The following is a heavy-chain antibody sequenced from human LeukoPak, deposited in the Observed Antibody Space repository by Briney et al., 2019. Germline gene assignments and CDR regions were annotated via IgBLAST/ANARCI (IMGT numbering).Heavy chain of an antibody. V-gene: IGHV4-59*01. D-gene: IGHD5-12*01. J-gene: IGHJ5*02. Sequence: SETLSLTCTVSGGSISSYYWSWIRRPPGKGLEWIGYIYYSGSTNYNPSLKSRVTISVDTSKNQFSLKLSSVTAADTAVYYCASAGRGYSGYAFTWAQGTLVTVSS. CDR2: IYYSGST. CDR1: GGSISSYY. CDR3: ASAGRGYSGYAFT.